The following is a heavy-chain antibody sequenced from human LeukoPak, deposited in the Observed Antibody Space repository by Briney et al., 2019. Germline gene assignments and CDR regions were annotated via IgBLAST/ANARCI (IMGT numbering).Heavy chain of an antibody. Sequence: PGGSLRLSCAASGFTFSSHDMHWVRQAPGKGLEWVAIISYDGGKKDYADSVKGRFTISRDNSKNTLYLQMNSLRAEDTAVYYCAREPPYSSGWYNYWGQGTLVTVSS. V-gene: IGHV3-30*03. CDR2: ISYDGGKK. D-gene: IGHD6-19*01. J-gene: IGHJ4*02. CDR1: GFTFSSHD. CDR3: AREPPYSSGWYNY.